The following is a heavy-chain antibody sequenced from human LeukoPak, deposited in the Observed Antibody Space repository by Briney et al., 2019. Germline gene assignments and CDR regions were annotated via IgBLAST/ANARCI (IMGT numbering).Heavy chain of an antibody. CDR2: IIPILGIA. CDR3: ARDSRYCSSTSCYRTGLDY. D-gene: IGHD2-2*01. V-gene: IGHV1-69*04. CDR1: GGTFSSYA. Sequence: SVKVSCKASGGTFSSYAISWVRQAPGQGLEWMGRIIPILGIANYAQKFQGRVTITADRSTSTAYMELSSLRSEDTAVYYCARDSRYCSSTSCYRTGLDYWGQGTLVTVSS. J-gene: IGHJ4*02.